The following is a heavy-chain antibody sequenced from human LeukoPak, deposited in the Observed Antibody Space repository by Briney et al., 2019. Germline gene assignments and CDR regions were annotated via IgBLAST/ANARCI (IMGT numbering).Heavy chain of an antibody. Sequence: SGTLSLTCTVSGGSISSYYWSWIRQPPGKGLEWIGYIYYSGSTNYNPSLKSRVTISVDTSKNQFSLKLSSVTAADTAVYYCARDGAIAAGENYYYYGMDVWGKGTTVTVSS. CDR3: ARDGAIAAGENYYYYGMDV. D-gene: IGHD6-25*01. J-gene: IGHJ6*04. CDR2: IYYSGST. V-gene: IGHV4-59*01. CDR1: GGSISSYY.